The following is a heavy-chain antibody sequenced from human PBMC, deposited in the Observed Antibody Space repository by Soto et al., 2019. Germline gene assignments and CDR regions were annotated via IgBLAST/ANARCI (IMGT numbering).Heavy chain of an antibody. Sequence: SVKVSCKASGGTFSSYAISWVRQAPGQGLEWMGGIIPIFGTANYAQKFQGRVTITADKSTSTAYMELSSLRSEDTAVYYCARDQVRVLRFLEWLSPHYYYGMDVWGQGTTVTVS. CDR2: IIPIFGTA. V-gene: IGHV1-69*06. J-gene: IGHJ6*02. CDR1: GGTFSSYA. D-gene: IGHD3-3*01. CDR3: ARDQVRVLRFLEWLSPHYYYGMDV.